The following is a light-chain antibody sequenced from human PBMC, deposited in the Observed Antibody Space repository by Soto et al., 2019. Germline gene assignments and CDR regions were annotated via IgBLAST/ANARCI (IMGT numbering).Light chain of an antibody. Sequence: QSVLTQAPSASGTPGQRVTISCSGSASNIGSNFVFWYQHLAGMAPKLLIYRNNHRPSGVPDRFSGSKSGTSASLAISGLRSEDEADYYCAAWDDSLSGVVFGGGTKVTVL. CDR3: AAWDDSLSGVV. CDR2: RNN. CDR1: ASNIGSNF. V-gene: IGLV1-47*01. J-gene: IGLJ2*01.